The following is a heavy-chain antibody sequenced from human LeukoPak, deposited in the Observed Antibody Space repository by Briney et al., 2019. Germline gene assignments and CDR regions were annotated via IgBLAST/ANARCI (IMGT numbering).Heavy chain of an antibody. V-gene: IGHV4-59*01. CDR2: MYYRGST. D-gene: IGHD3-10*01. Sequence: PSETLSLTCAVTGGSTNNFYWNWIRQSPGKGLECIGNMYYRGSTQYNPSLKSRVTLSVDTSKKQFSLKLTSVTAADTAVYYCARDWHHFGSGIYGFDIWGRGTMVTVSS. J-gene: IGHJ3*02. CDR1: GGSTNNFY. CDR3: ARDWHHFGSGIYGFDI.